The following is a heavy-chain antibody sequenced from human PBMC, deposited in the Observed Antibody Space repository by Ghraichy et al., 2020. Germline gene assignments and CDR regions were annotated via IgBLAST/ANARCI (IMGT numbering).Heavy chain of an antibody. CDR2: MNSDGSST. CDR3: ARGIVGATDY. J-gene: IGHJ4*02. Sequence: GGSLRLSCAASGFTFSSSWMHWVRQVPGKGLVWVSRMNSDGSSTTYADSVKGQFTMSRDNAKNTLYLQMNSLRAEDTAVYYCARGIVGATDYWGQGTLVTVSS. D-gene: IGHD1-26*01. CDR1: GFTFSSSW. V-gene: IGHV3-74*01.